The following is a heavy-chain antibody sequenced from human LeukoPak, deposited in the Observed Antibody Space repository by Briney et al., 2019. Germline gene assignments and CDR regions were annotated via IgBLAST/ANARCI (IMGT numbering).Heavy chain of an antibody. J-gene: IGHJ4*02. CDR1: GGSISSGGHY. V-gene: IGHV4-39*01. CDR2: INHSGST. CDR3: ARHLGYGYSDY. Sequence: EPSETLSLTCTVSGGSISSGGHYWSWIRQPPGKGLEWIGEINHSGSTNYNPSLKSRVTISVDTSKNQFSLKLSSVTAADTAVYYCARHLGYGYSDYWGQGTLVTVSS. D-gene: IGHD5-18*01.